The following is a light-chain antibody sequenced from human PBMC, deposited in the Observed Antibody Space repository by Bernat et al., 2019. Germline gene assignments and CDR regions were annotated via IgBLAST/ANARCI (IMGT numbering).Light chain of an antibody. CDR2: QDD. J-gene: IGLJ3*02. CDR3: QAWDSRTGV. CDR1: KLGSKY. Sequence: SYELTQPPSVSVSPGQTASITCSGDKLGSKYTCWYQQKPGQSPVVVIYQDDKRPSGIPEQFSGSHSGNTATLTISGAQAMDEADYYCQAWDSRTGVFGGGTKLTVL. V-gene: IGLV3-1*01.